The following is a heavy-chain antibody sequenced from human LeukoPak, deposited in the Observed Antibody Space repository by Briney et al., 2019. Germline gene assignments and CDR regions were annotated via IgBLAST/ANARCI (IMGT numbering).Heavy chain of an antibody. Sequence: SVKVSCKASGGTFSSYAISWVRQAPRQAVEWMGGIIPIFGTANYAQKFQGRVTITADESTSTAYMELSSLTSEATAVYYCARVRRSSGWIDDFDIWGQGTMVTVSS. J-gene: IGHJ3*02. CDR2: IIPIFGTA. CDR3: ARVRRSSGWIDDFDI. CDR1: GGTFSSYA. V-gene: IGHV1-69*13. D-gene: IGHD6-19*01.